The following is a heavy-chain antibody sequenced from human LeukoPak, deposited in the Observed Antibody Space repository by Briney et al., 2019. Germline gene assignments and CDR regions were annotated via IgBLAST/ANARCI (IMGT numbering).Heavy chain of an antibody. CDR3: ARHGEYGSGSYFRNPIFQY. V-gene: IGHV5-51*01. CDR1: GYTFTSYW. J-gene: IGHJ1*01. CDR2: IYPGDSDI. D-gene: IGHD3-10*01. Sequence: GESLKISCKGFGYTFTSYWIGWVRQTPGKGLEWMGIIYPGDSDIRYSPSFQGQVTISADKSISTAYLQWSSLKASDTAMYYCARHGEYGSGSYFRNPIFQYWGQGTLVTVSS.